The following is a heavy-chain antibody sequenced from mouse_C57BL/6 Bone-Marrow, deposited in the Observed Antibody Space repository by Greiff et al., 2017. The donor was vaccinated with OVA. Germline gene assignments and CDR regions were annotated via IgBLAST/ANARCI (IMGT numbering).Heavy chain of an antibody. D-gene: IGHD1-1*01. CDR1: GFTFTDYY. CDR3: ALITTVVADY. J-gene: IGHJ2*01. CDR2: VYPYNGGT. Sequence: EVQVVESGPVLVKPGPSVKISCKASGFTFTDYYMHWVKQSHGKSLEWIGLVYPYNGGTSYNQKFKGKATLTVDTSSSTAYMELNSLTSEDSAVYYCALITTVVADYWGQGTTLTVSS. V-gene: IGHV1-36*01.